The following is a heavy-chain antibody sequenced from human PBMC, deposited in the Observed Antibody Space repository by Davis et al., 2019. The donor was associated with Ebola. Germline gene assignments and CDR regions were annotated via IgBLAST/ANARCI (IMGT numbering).Heavy chain of an antibody. CDR2: ISGSGGST. J-gene: IGHJ4*02. CDR1: VITFSSYA. V-gene: IGHV3-23*01. Sequence: GGSLRLSCTDSVITFSSYAMSWVRQAPGKGLEWVSAISGSGGSTYYADSVKGRFTISRDNSKNTLYLQMNSLRAEDTAVYYCAKDSGASVYYYDSSGYYYVLPYYFDYWGQGTLVTVSS. D-gene: IGHD3-22*01. CDR3: AKDSGASVYYYDSSGYYYVLPYYFDY.